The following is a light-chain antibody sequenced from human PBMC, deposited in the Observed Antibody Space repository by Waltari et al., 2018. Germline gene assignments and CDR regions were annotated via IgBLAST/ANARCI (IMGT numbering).Light chain of an antibody. CDR2: AAS. CDR1: QSISSY. CDR3: QQSYSTPRVT. J-gene: IGKJ2*01. Sequence: DIQMTQSPSSLSASVGDRVTITCRASQSISSYLNWYQQKPGKAPKLLIYAASSLQSGVPSRCSGSGSGTDFTLTISSLQPEDFATYYCQQSYSTPRVTFGQRTKLEIK. V-gene: IGKV1-39*01.